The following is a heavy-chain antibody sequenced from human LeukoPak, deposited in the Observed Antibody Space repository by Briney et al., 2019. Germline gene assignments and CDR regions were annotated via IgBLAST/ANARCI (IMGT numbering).Heavy chain of an antibody. CDR3: AKGGSSGYPYYFDY. CDR2: IWYDGSNK. J-gene: IGHJ4*02. Sequence: GGSLRLSCAASGFTFSSYGMHGVRQAPGKGLEWVAVIWYDGSNKYYADSVKGRFTISRDNSKNTLYLQMNSLRAEDTAVYYCAKGGSSGYPYYFDYWGQGTLVTVSS. D-gene: IGHD3-22*01. CDR1: GFTFSSYG. V-gene: IGHV3-33*06.